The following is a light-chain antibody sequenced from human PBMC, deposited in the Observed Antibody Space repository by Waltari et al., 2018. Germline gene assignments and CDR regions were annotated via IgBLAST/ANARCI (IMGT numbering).Light chain of an antibody. CDR2: KSS. CDR3: LQYSSSPFT. V-gene: IGKV1-12*01. CDR1: QSISSW. J-gene: IGKJ3*01. Sequence: DIQMTKSPSSHSASVGDTVTITCRASQSISSWLDWYQQKPGKAPKLLIYKSSSLQSGVPSRFSGSGSGTDFTLTISSLQPEDFATYYCLQYSSSPFTFGPGTKLDTK.